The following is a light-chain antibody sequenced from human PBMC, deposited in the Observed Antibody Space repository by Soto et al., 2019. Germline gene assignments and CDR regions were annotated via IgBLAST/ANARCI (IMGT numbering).Light chain of an antibody. Sequence: EIVMTQSPATLSVSPGERATLSCRASQSVSSNLSWYQQKPGQAPRLLIYGASTRATGIPARFSGSGSGREVTLPIISLQSEDVAVYYCQQYNDWPPWTFGQGTKVEIK. J-gene: IGKJ1*01. CDR2: GAS. V-gene: IGKV3-15*01. CDR1: QSVSSN. CDR3: QQYNDWPPWT.